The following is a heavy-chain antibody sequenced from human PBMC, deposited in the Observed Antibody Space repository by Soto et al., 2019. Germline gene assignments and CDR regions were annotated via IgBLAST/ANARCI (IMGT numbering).Heavy chain of an antibody. CDR1: GXTFSSYW. CDR2: ISYDGSNK. Sequence: GSLRLSCAASGXTFSSYWMHWVRQAPGKGLEWVAVISYDGSNKYYADSVKGRFNISRDNSKNTLYLQMNSLRAEDTAVYYFAKAEGFGDHRGSYFDYWGQGTLGTVSS. CDR3: AKAEGFGDHRGSYFDY. J-gene: IGHJ4*02. D-gene: IGHD3-10*01. V-gene: IGHV3-30*18.